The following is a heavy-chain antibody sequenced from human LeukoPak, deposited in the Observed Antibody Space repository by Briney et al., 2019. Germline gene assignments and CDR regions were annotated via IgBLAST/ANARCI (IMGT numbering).Heavy chain of an antibody. CDR1: GFTFSSYA. Sequence: GGSLRLSCAASGFTFSSYAVNWVRQAPGKGLEWVSAISSSGGSTYYADSVKGRFTISRDNAKNSLYLQMNSLRAEDTAVYYCARDGLLWFGEPGAFDIWGQGTMVTVSS. CDR3: ARDGLLWFGEPGAFDI. V-gene: IGHV3-23*01. J-gene: IGHJ3*02. D-gene: IGHD3-10*01. CDR2: ISSSGGST.